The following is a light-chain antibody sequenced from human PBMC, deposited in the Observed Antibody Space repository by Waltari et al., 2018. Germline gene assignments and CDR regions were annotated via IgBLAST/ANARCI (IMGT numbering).Light chain of an antibody. CDR1: PSVSSN. Sequence: EIVMTQSPATLSVSPGERATLSCRASPSVSSNLAWYQQKPGQAPRLLIHGASTRATGIPARFSGSGSGTEFTLTISSLQSEDFAVYYCQQYNNWPPLSFGGGTKVEIK. CDR3: QQYNNWPPLS. V-gene: IGKV3-15*01. CDR2: GAS. J-gene: IGKJ4*01.